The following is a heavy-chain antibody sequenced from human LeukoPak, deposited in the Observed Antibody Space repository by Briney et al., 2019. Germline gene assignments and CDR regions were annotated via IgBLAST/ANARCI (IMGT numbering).Heavy chain of an antibody. D-gene: IGHD6-19*01. J-gene: IGHJ4*02. Sequence: PGGSLRLSCAASGFTFSDHSINWVRQAPGEGLEWVSYISGSSNYIYYADSVKGRFTISRDPAKSSVYLQMNGLRVEDTALYFCAREPSGWYLDYWGQGTLVTVS. CDR3: AREPSGWYLDY. V-gene: IGHV3-21*01. CDR2: ISGSSNYI. CDR1: GFTFSDHS.